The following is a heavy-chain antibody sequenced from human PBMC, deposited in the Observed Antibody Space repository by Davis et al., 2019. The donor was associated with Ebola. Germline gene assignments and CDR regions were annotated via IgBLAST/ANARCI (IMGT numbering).Heavy chain of an antibody. Sequence: ASVKVSCKASGYTFTGHYMHWVRQAPAQGLAWMGWINPNSGGTNYAQKLQGWVTMTRETSISTAYMELSRLRSDDAAVYYCARERIAARRTYYGMDVWGQGTTVTVSS. V-gene: IGHV1-2*04. CDR2: INPNSGGT. D-gene: IGHD6-6*01. CDR1: GYTFTGHY. CDR3: ARERIAARRTYYGMDV. J-gene: IGHJ6*02.